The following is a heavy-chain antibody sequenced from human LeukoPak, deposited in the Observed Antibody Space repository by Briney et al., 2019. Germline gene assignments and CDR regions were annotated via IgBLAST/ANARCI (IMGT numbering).Heavy chain of an antibody. Sequence: ASVKVSCKASGFTFTSSAMQWVRQARGQRLEWIGWIVVGSGNTNYAQKFQERVTIPRDMSTSTAYMGLSSLRSEDTAVYYCARGHCSGGSCYAAGYYYYMDVWGKGATVTVSS. CDR2: IVVGSGNT. CDR3: ARGHCSGGSCYAAGYYYYMDV. J-gene: IGHJ6*03. V-gene: IGHV1-58*02. CDR1: GFTFTSSA. D-gene: IGHD2-15*01.